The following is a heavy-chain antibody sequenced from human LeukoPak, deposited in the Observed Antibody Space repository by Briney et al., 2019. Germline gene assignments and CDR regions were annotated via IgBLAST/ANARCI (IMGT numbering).Heavy chain of an antibody. CDR2: IYYSGST. CDR3: ARGDTMVRGVIPFEY. V-gene: IGHV4-31*03. CDR1: GGSISSGGYY. J-gene: IGHJ4*02. D-gene: IGHD3-10*01. Sequence: PSQTLSLTCTVSGGSISSGGYYWSWIRQHPGKGLKWIGYIYYSGSTYYNPSLKSRVTISVDTSKNQFSLKLSSVTAADTAVYYCARGDTMVRGVIPFEYWGQGTLVTVSS.